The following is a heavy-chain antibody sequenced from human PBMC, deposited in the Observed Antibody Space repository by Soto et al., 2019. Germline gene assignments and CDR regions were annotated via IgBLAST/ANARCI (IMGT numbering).Heavy chain of an antibody. CDR2: ISYDESNK. Sequence: GGSLRLSCAASGFTFSSYGMHWVRQAPGKGLEWVAVISYDESNKYYADSVKGRFTISRDNSKNTLYLQMNSLRAEDTAVYCCTQEGRVTREFDYWGQGTLVTVSS. V-gene: IGHV3-30*03. CDR1: GFTFSSYG. J-gene: IGHJ4*02. CDR3: TQEGRVTREFDY. D-gene: IGHD2-21*02.